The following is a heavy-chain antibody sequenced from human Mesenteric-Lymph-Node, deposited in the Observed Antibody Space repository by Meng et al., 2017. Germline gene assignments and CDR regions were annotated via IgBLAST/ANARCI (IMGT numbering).Heavy chain of an antibody. V-gene: IGHV4-39*07. Sequence: SETLSPTCTVSGGSISSSGYYWGGIRQPPGKGLAWIGSIFYSGTTYYSPSLQRRITISMDTSKGQFSLELYTVTAADTAVYSCARDGFAFDIWGQGTMVTVSS. CDR3: ARDGFAFDI. CDR2: IFYSGTT. J-gene: IGHJ3*02. CDR1: GGSISSSGYY.